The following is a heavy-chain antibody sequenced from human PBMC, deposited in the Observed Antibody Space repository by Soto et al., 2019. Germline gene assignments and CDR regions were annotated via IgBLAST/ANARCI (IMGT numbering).Heavy chain of an antibody. Sequence: SETLSLTCAVSGGSISSGGYSWSWIRQPPGKGLEWIGYIYHSGSTYYNPSLKSRVTISVDRSKNQFSLKLSSVTAADTAVYYCARESSYYDSSGYLGAFDIWGQGTMVTVSS. CDR2: IYHSGST. J-gene: IGHJ3*02. V-gene: IGHV4-30-2*01. CDR1: GGSISSGGYS. CDR3: ARESSYYDSSGYLGAFDI. D-gene: IGHD3-22*01.